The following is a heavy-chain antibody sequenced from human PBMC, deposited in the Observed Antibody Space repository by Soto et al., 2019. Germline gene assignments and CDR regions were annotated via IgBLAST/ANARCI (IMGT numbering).Heavy chain of an antibody. CDR2: INAGNGNT. V-gene: IGHV1-3*01. CDR3: AAGASGYSGYEAHDY. J-gene: IGHJ4*02. Sequence: GASVKVSCKASGYTFTSYAMHWVRQAPGQRLEWMGWINAGNGNTKYSQKFQERVTITRDMSTSTAYMELSSLRSEDTAVYYCAAGASGYSGYEAHDYWGQGTLVTVSS. CDR1: GYTFTSYA. D-gene: IGHD5-12*01.